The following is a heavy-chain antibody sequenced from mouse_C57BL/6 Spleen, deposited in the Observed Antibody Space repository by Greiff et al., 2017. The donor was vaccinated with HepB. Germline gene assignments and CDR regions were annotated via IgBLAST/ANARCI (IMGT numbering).Heavy chain of an antibody. CDR3: ARAVDY. CDR1: GYAFSSCW. V-gene: IGHV1-82*01. J-gene: IGHJ2*01. CDR2: IYPGDGDT. Sequence: VQLQQSGPELVKPGASVKISCKASGYAFSSCWMNWVKQRPGKGLEWIGRIYPGDGDTNYNGKFKGKATLTADKSSSTAYMQLSSLTYEDSAVYFCARAVDYWGQGTTLTVSS.